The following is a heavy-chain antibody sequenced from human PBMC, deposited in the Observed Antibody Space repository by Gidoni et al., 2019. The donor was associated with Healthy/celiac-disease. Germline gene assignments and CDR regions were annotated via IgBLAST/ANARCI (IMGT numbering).Heavy chain of an antibody. CDR1: GFTFSSYW. V-gene: IGHV3-7*01. CDR2: RKQDGSEK. J-gene: IGHJ4*02. D-gene: IGHD5-18*01. Sequence: EVQLVESGGGLVQPGGSLRLSCAASGFTFSSYWMSWVRQAPGKGLEWVANRKQDGSEKYYVDSVKGRFTSSRDNAKNSLYLQMNSLRAEDTAVYYCARDSRPGVDVDTAMVDTYYFEYWGQGTLVTVSS. CDR3: ARDSRPGVDVDTAMVDTYYFEY.